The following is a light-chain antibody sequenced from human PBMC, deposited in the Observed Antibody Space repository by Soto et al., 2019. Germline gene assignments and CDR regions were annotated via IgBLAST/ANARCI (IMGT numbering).Light chain of an antibody. CDR1: HIISTY. CDR3: QQSFSTPYS. CDR2: GAS. V-gene: IGKV1-39*01. Sequence: DVQMTRSPSSLSASVGDRVTISCRTSHIISTYLNWYQQKPGKAPNLLIYGASSLQSGVPSRFSGSGSGTDFTLTISSLQLEDFATYYCQQSFSTPYSFGQGTKVDIK. J-gene: IGKJ2*03.